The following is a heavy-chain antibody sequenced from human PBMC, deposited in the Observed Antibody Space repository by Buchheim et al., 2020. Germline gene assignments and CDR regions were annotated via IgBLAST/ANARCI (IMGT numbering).Heavy chain of an antibody. V-gene: IGHV3-48*01. D-gene: IGHD3-10*01. CDR2: ISSSSSTI. J-gene: IGHJ4*02. CDR3: ARVGFYGLGSYYNAPFDD. Sequence: EVQLVESGGGLVQPGGSLRLSCAASGFTFSSYSMNWVRQAPGKGLEWVSYISSSSSTIYYADSVKGRFTISRDNAKNSLYLQMNSLRAEDTAVYYCARVGFYGLGSYYNAPFDDWGQGAL. CDR1: GFTFSSYS.